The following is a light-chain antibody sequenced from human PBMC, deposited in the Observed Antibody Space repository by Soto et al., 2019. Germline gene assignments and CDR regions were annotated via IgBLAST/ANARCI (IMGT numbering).Light chain of an antibody. CDR1: SSDVGNYKY. Sequence: QSALTQPASVSGSPGQSITISCTGTSSDVGNYKYVSWYQQHPGKAPKLMIYEVSNRPSGVSNRFSGSKSGNTASLTISGLQAEDETDYYCFSYSISTAYLFGTGTKVTVL. V-gene: IGLV2-14*01. CDR3: FSYSISTAYL. J-gene: IGLJ1*01. CDR2: EVS.